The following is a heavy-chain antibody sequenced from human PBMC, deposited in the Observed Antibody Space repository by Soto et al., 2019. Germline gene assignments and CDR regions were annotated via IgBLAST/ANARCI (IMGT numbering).Heavy chain of an antibody. Sequence: VQLVESGGGLVQAGESLRLSCAASGFRFSDYWMTWVRQAPGKGLEWLANIKKDGSEQYYVPSVRGRFIISRDNAENSLSLQLNSLRSDDTGVYFCARRATSGGAPFDNGGQGTRVTVS. CDR3: ARRATSGGAPFDN. J-gene: IGHJ4*02. D-gene: IGHD6-19*01. V-gene: IGHV3-7*01. CDR2: IKKDGSEQ. CDR1: GFRFSDYW.